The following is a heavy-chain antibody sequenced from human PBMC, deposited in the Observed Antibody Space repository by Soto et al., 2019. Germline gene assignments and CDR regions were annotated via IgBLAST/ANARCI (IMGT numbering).Heavy chain of an antibody. CDR1: GFTFSSYD. J-gene: IGHJ6*02. V-gene: IGHV3-13*01. CDR3: ARVPGWLAPYYYYGMDV. Sequence: GGSLRLSCAASGFTFSSYDMHWVRQATGKGLEWVSAIGTAGDTYYPGSVKGRFTISRENAKNSLYLQMNSLRAEDTAVYYCARVPGWLAPYYYYGMDVWGQGTTVTVSS. D-gene: IGHD6-19*01. CDR2: IGTAGDT.